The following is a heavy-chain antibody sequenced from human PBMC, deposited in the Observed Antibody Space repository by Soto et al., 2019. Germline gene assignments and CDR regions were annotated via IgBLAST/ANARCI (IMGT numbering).Heavy chain of an antibody. CDR1: GYTFTSYY. J-gene: IGHJ6*02. Sequence: QVQLVQSGAEVKKPGASVKVSCKASGYTFTSYYMHWVRQAPGQGLEWMGIINPSGGSTSYAQKFQGRVTMTRDTSTSTVYMELSSLRSEDTAVYHCARDLRPRPNSMTTVTPPYYGMDVWGQGTTVTVSS. V-gene: IGHV1-46*01. CDR2: INPSGGST. D-gene: IGHD4-17*01. CDR3: ARDLRPRPNSMTTVTPPYYGMDV.